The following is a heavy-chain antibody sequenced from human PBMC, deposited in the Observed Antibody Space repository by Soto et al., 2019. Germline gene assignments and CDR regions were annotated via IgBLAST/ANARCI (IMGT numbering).Heavy chain of an antibody. Sequence: RKTPGHGLDWMGIINPNGGRTRFAQTFQGRITMTTDTSTSTVYMELRSLRSEDTAVYYCARSSGVVFGIMIDGSNWLAPWCQGSVVPVS. V-gene: IGHV1-46*01. CDR2: INPNGGRT. D-gene: IGHD3-22*01. J-gene: IGHJ5*02. CDR3: ARSSGVVFGIMIDGSNWLAP.